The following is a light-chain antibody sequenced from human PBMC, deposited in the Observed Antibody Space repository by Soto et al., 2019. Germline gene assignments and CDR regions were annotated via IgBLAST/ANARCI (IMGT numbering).Light chain of an antibody. CDR2: KAS. V-gene: IGKV1-5*03. CDR3: QQYNDNWT. J-gene: IGKJ1*01. Sequence: DIQMTQSPSTLSASVGDRVTITCRASQRISSWLAWYQQKPGKAPKLLIYKASTLQSGVPSRFSGSGSGTEFTLAISSLQPDDYATYYCQQYNDNWTFGQGTKVEIK. CDR1: QRISSW.